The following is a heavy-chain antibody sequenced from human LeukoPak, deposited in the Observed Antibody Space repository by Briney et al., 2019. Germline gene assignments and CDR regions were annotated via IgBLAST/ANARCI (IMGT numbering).Heavy chain of an antibody. CDR1: GGSISSYY. J-gene: IGHJ3*02. D-gene: IGHD4-17*01. CDR2: IYYSGST. V-gene: IGHV4-59*08. Sequence: SETLSLTCTVSGGSISSYYWSWIRQPPGKGLEWIGYIYYSGSTNYNPSLKSRVTISVDTSKNQFSLKLSSVTATDTAVYYCARAPGTTVATAFDIWGQGTMVAVSS. CDR3: ARAPGTTVATAFDI.